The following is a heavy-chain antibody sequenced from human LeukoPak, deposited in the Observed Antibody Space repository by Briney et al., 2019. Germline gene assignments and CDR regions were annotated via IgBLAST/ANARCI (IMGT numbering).Heavy chain of an antibody. V-gene: IGHV4-59*01. CDR3: ARDRAYYDFWSGYFGYYYYMDV. CDR2: IYYSGST. J-gene: IGHJ6*03. Sequence: SETLSLTCTVSGGSISSYYWSWIRQPPGKGLEWIGYIYYSGSTNYNPSLKSRVTISVDTSKNQFSLKLSSVTAADTAVYYCARDRAYYDFWSGYFGYYYYMDVWGKGTTVTVSS. CDR1: GGSISSYY. D-gene: IGHD3-3*01.